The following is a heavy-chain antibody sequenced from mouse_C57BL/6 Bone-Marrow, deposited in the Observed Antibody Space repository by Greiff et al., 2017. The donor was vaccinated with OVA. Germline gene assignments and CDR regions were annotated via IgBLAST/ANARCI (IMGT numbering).Heavy chain of an antibody. Sequence: VQLQQPGAELVRPGTSVKMSCKASGYTFTNYWIGWAKQRPGHGLEWIGDIYPGGGYTNYNEKFKGKATLTADKSSSTAYMQFSSLTSEDSAISYCARSRLGWYFDVWGTGTTVTVSS. D-gene: IGHD3-3*01. CDR3: ARSRLGWYFDV. J-gene: IGHJ1*03. CDR2: IYPGGGYT. CDR1: GYTFTNYW. V-gene: IGHV1-63*01.